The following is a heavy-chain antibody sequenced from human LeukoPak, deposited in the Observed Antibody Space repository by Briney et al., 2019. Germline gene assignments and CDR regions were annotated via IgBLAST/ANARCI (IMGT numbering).Heavy chain of an antibody. V-gene: IGHV4-4*07. D-gene: IGHD2-15*01. CDR3: ARDRGIVESFEAYMDV. J-gene: IGHJ6*03. CDR2: IYTSGST. Sequence: SETLSLTCAVYGGSFSGYYWSWIRQPAGKGLEWIGRIYTSGSTNYNPSLKSRVTMSVDTSKNQFSLKLSSVTAADTAVYYCARDRGIVESFEAYMDVWGKGTTVTISS. CDR1: GGSFSGYY.